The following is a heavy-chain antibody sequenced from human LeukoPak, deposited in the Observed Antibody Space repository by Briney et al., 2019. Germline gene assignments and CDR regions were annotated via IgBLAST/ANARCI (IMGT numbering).Heavy chain of an antibody. V-gene: IGHV3-74*01. D-gene: IGHD6-19*01. CDR1: GFTFSSYW. CDR2: IYSDGSST. CDR3: ARGPYSSGWQIIDY. Sequence: GGSLRLSCAASGFTFSSYWMHWVRQAPGKGLVWVSRIYSDGSSTSYADSVKGQFTISRDNATNTLYLQTTSLRAEDTAVYYCARGPYSSGWQIIDYWGQGTLVTVSS. J-gene: IGHJ4*02.